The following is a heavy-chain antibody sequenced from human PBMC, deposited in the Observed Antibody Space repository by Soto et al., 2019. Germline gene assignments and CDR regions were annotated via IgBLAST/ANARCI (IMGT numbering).Heavy chain of an antibody. V-gene: IGHV4-59*08. CDR3: ARLPTLDDYGDQGDAFDI. D-gene: IGHD4-17*01. J-gene: IGHJ3*02. CDR2: IYYSGST. CDR1: GGSISSYY. Sequence: SETLSLTCTVSGGSISSYYWSWIRQPPGKGLEWIGYIYYSGSTNYNPSLKSRVTISVDTSKNQFSLKLSSVTAADTAVYYCARLPTLDDYGDQGDAFDIWGQGTMVTVSS.